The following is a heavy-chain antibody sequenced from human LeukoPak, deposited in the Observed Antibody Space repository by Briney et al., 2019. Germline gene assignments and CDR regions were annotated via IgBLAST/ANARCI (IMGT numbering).Heavy chain of an antibody. CDR2: MNPNSGNA. Sequence: ASVKVSCKASGYTFTSYGINWVRQATGQGLEWMGWMNPNSGNAGYARKFQGRVTMTRYTAISTAYMELSSLRSEDTAVYYCARAPRITMVRGVIMAISFTLNYYGMDVWGQGTTVTVSS. J-gene: IGHJ6*02. V-gene: IGHV1-8*01. D-gene: IGHD3-10*01. CDR1: GYTFTSYG. CDR3: ARAPRITMVRGVIMAISFTLNYYGMDV.